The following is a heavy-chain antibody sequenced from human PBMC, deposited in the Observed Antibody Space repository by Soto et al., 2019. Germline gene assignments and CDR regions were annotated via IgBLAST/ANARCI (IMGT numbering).Heavy chain of an antibody. CDR3: AKWSYLDY. CDR1: GFSVASFA. Sequence: DVRLAESGGGFVQPGGSLRLSCTTSGFSVASFAMTWVRQAPGKGLEWVPTISGSDGKTYYADSVKGRFSISRDTSRNTLYLQMNSLRADDTAIYYCAKWSYLDYWGQGTRVTVSS. CDR2: ISGSDGKT. D-gene: IGHD3-3*01. J-gene: IGHJ4*02. V-gene: IGHV3-23*04.